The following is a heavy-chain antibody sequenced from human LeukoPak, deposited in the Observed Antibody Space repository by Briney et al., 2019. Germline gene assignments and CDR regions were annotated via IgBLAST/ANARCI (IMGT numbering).Heavy chain of an antibody. V-gene: IGHV1-18*01. J-gene: IGHJ5*02. CDR2: ISAYNGNT. CDR3: ARAIAAAGTLRLDP. Sequence: ASVKVSCKASGYTFTSYGISWVRQAHGQGLEWMGWISAYNGNTNYAQKLQGRVTMTTDTSTSTAYMELRSLRSDDTAVYYCARAIAAAGTLRLDPWGQGTLVTVSS. CDR1: GYTFTSYG. D-gene: IGHD6-13*01.